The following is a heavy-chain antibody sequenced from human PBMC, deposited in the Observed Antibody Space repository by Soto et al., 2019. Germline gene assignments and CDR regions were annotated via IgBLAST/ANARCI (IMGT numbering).Heavy chain of an antibody. D-gene: IGHD2-15*01. CDR2: IYHSGST. V-gene: IGHV4-30-2*01. Sequence: PSETLSLTCAVSGGTISSGGYSWSWIRQPPGKGPEWIGYIYHSGSTYYNPSPKSRVTISVDRSKNQFSLKLSSVTAADTAVYYCARGQVVAAQHWGQGTLVTVSS. CDR1: GGTISSGGYS. CDR3: ARGQVVAAQH. J-gene: IGHJ4*02.